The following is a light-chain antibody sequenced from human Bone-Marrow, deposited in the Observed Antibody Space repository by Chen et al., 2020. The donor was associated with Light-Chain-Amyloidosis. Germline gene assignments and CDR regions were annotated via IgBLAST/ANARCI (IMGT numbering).Light chain of an antibody. CDR3: SSYTITNTLV. CDR1: SSDVGGDNH. V-gene: IGLV2-14*01. CDR2: KVT. Sequence: QSALTQPASVSGSPGQSITISCTGTSSDVGGDNHVSGYQPHPDKAPKLMIYKVTNRPSWVPDRFSGSKSDNTASLTISGLQTEDEADYFCSSYTITNTLVFGSGTRVTVL. J-gene: IGLJ1*01.